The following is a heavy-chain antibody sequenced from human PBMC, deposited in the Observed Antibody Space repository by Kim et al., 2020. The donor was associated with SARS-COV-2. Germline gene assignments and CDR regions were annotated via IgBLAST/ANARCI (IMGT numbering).Heavy chain of an antibody. CDR1: GYSFTSYW. J-gene: IGHJ3*02. CDR2: IDPSDSYT. CDR3: SRHGYDYVWGSYRHPHDAFDI. Sequence: GESLKISCKGSGYSFTSYWISWVRQMPGKGLEWMGRIDPSDSYTNYSPSFQGHVTISADKSISTAYLQWSSLKASDTAMYYCSRHGYDYVWGSYRHPHDAFDIGGQGTMVTVFS. V-gene: IGHV5-10-1*01. D-gene: IGHD3-16*02.